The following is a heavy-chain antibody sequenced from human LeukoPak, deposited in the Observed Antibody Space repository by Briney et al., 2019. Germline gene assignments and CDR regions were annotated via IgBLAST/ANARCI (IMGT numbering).Heavy chain of an antibody. J-gene: IGHJ4*02. CDR2: ISVYNGDT. Sequence: GASVKVSCKASGYTFSSFGFMWVRQAPGQGLDWMGWISVYNGDTRYAQKFQGRVTMTTDTSTSTAYMELRSLRSDDTAVYYCARDPSIYSSGWYGVYWGQGTLVTVSS. CDR3: ARDPSIYSSGWYGVY. D-gene: IGHD6-19*01. V-gene: IGHV1-18*01. CDR1: GYTFSSFG.